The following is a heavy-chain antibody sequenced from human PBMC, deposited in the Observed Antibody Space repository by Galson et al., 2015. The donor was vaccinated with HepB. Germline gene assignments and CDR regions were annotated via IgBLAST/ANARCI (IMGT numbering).Heavy chain of an antibody. D-gene: IGHD4-23*01. V-gene: IGHV4-61*02. J-gene: IGHJ2*01. Sequence: LSLTCTVSGGSISSSSYYWGWIRQPAGKGLEWIGRIYTSGSTNYNPSLKSRVTMSVDTSKNQFSLKLSSVTAADTAVYYCARDTRYGGNKLAWYFDLWGRGTLVTVSS. CDR2: IYTSGST. CDR1: GGSISSSSYY. CDR3: ARDTRYGGNKLAWYFDL.